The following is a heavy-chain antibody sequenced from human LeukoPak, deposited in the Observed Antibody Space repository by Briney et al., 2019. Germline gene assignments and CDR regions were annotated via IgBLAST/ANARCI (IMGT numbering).Heavy chain of an antibody. CDR2: ISSSSSYI. Sequence: GGSLRLSCAASGFTFSSYSMNWVRQAPGKGLEWVSSISSSSSYIYHADSVKGRFTISRDNAKNSLYLQMNSLRAEDTAVYYCARDGSGSYLADYWGQGTLVTVSS. CDR3: ARDGSGSYLADY. CDR1: GFTFSSYS. V-gene: IGHV3-21*01. D-gene: IGHD1-26*01. J-gene: IGHJ4*02.